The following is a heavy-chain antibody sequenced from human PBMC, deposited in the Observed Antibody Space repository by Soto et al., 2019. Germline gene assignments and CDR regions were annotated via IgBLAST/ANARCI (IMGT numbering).Heavy chain of an antibody. CDR1: GFTFSSYA. J-gene: IGHJ2*01. V-gene: IGHV3-23*01. D-gene: IGHD6-13*01. CDR3: AKGSVGFIAAAGPYWYFDL. Sequence: EVQLLESGGGLVQPGGSLRLSCAASGFTFSSYAMSWVRQAPGKGLEWVSAISGSGGSTYYADSVKGRFTISRDNSKNTLYLQMSSLRAEDTAVYYCAKGSVGFIAAAGPYWYFDLWGRGTLVTVSS. CDR2: ISGSGGST.